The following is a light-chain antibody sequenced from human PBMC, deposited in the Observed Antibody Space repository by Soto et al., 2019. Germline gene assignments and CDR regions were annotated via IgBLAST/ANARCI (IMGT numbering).Light chain of an antibody. J-gene: IGKJ2*01. CDR3: MQGRQWPYT. V-gene: IGKV2-30*01. Sequence: DIVMPQSPFYLPVTLGQPASISCRSSQSLVDSDGNTILSWFQQRPGQSPRRLIHRVYDRGSGVPDRFSGSGAGTDCPLRISRVEAEDSGVYYCMQGRQWPYTFGQGTKLEIK. CDR1: QSLVDSDGNTI. CDR2: RVY.